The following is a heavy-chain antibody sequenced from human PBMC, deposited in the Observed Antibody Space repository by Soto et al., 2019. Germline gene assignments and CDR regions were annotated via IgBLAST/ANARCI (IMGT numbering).Heavy chain of an antibody. CDR1: GGSISSGDYY. CDR3: ARANPNWNYDY. Sequence: SETLSLTCTVSGGSISSGDYYWSWIRQPPGKGLEWIGYIYYSGSTYYNPSLKSRVTISVDTSKNQFSLKLSSVTAADTAVYYCARANPNWNYDYWGQGTLVTVSS. D-gene: IGHD1-7*01. V-gene: IGHV4-30-4*01. CDR2: IYYSGST. J-gene: IGHJ4*02.